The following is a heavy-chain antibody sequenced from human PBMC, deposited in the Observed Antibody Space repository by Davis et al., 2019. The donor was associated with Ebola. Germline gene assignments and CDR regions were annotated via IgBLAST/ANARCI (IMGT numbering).Heavy chain of an antibody. D-gene: IGHD3-22*01. CDR2: IYYSGST. Sequence: PSETLSLTCTVSGGSISSYYWSWIRQPPGKGLEWIGYIYYSGSTNYNPSLKSRVTISVDTSKNQFSLKLSSVTAADTAVYYCASLATYYDRNYSDYWGQGTLVTVSS. CDR1: GGSISSYY. V-gene: IGHV4-59*08. J-gene: IGHJ4*02. CDR3: ASLATYYDRNYSDY.